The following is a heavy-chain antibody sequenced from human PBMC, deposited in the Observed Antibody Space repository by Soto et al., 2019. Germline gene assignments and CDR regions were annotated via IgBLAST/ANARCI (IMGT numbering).Heavy chain of an antibody. CDR3: ARGQGHTAIHKT. Sequence: GASVKVSCKASGGTFSSYAISWVRQAPGQGLEWMGGIIPIFGTAKYAQKVQGRVTINADESTSTAYMELSSLSSEDTGVYYCARGQGHTAIHKTWGQGTVVTVPQ. D-gene: IGHD5-18*01. V-gene: IGHV1-69*13. CDR1: GGTFSSYA. J-gene: IGHJ5*02. CDR2: IIPIFGTA.